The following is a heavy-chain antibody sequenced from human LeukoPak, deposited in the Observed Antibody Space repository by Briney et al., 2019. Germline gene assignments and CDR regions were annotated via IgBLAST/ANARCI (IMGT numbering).Heavy chain of an antibody. CDR3: ARAYYYDSSGYYTPGEWFDP. CDR2: INPSGGST. J-gene: IGHJ5*02. Sequence: GASVKVSCTASGYTFTSYYMHWVRQAPGQGLEWMGIINPSGGSTSYAQKFQGRVTMTRDMSTSTVYMELSSLRSEDTAVYYCARAYYYDSSGYYTPGEWFDPWGQGTLATVSS. V-gene: IGHV1-46*01. CDR1: GYTFTSYY. D-gene: IGHD3-22*01.